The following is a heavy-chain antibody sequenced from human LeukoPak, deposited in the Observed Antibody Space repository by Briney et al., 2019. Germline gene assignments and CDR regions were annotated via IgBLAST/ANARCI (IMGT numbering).Heavy chain of an antibody. J-gene: IGHJ4*02. D-gene: IGHD4-17*01. Sequence: SETLSLTCTVSGGSVSTYYWNWIRQPPGKRLEWMGYIYYSGSTNYNPSLKSRLTISVDTSNNQFSLKLSSVTAADTAVYYCARGDPTVTTKQNFDYWGQGTLVTVSS. CDR2: IYYSGST. CDR1: GGSVSTYY. V-gene: IGHV4-59*02. CDR3: ARGDPTVTTKQNFDY.